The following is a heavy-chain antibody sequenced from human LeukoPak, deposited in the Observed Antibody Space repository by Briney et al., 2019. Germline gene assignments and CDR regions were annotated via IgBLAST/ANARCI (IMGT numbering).Heavy chain of an antibody. CDR1: AFTLSAYY. Sequence: GGSLRLSCATSAFTLSAYYLTWTRQAPGKGLEWVSYITSRGSTIYHADSVKGRFTISRDNSKNTLYLKMNSLRAEDTAVYYRAKDMNYDFWSGYCNYWGQGTLVTVSS. D-gene: IGHD3-3*01. CDR3: AKDMNYDFWSGYCNY. J-gene: IGHJ4*02. CDR2: ITSRGSTI. V-gene: IGHV3-11*01.